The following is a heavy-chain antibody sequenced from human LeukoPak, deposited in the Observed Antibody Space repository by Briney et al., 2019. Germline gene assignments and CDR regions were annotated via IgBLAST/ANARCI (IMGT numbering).Heavy chain of an antibody. CDR2: IYYSGST. Sequence: SETLSLTCTVSGGSISSGGYYWSWIRQHPGKGLEWTGYIYYSGSTNYNPSLKSRVTISVDTSQNQFSLKLSSVTAADTAVYYCARVAAAGPLYGMDVWGQGTTVTVSS. CDR3: ARVAAAGPLYGMDV. J-gene: IGHJ6*02. CDR1: GGSISSGGYY. V-gene: IGHV4-61*08. D-gene: IGHD6-13*01.